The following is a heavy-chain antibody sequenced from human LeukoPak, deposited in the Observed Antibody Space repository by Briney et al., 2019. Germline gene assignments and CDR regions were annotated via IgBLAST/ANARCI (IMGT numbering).Heavy chain of an antibody. D-gene: IGHD6-19*01. CDR1: GGSISSGDYY. Sequence: PSQTLSLTCSVSGGSISSGDYYWSWIRQTPGKGLEWIGYIYYRGSTYYKPSLKSRITITVDTSKNQFSLKLSSVTAADTAVYYCARGRVAGTDYWGQGTLVTVSS. CDR3: ARGRVAGTDY. CDR2: IYYRGST. J-gene: IGHJ4*02. V-gene: IGHV4-30-4*01.